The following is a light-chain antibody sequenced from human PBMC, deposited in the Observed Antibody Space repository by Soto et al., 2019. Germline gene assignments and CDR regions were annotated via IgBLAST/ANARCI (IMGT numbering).Light chain of an antibody. J-gene: IGLJ1*01. CDR2: GVR. V-gene: IGLV2-14*01. Sequence: QSALTQPPSVSGSPGQSIAISCIGNPNDIGAYDYVSWYQQHPGKAPRLLIHGVRNRPPGISSRFSGSKSGLTASLTISGLQAEDEADYYCSSFTTSRLYVFGPGTKVTVL. CDR3: SSFTTSRLYV. CDR1: PNDIGAYDY.